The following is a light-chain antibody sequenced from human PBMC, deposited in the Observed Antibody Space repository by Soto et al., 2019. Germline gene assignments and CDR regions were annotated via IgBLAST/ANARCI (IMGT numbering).Light chain of an antibody. Sequence: DIQMTQSPLSLSASVGDRVAITCRSSLSINTYLNWIQQKPGKAPKVLIYGASSLQNGVPSRFSRSGYGTIFTLTISSLQPEDSATYYCQQTFTTPHTFGRGTHLEIK. CDR3: QQTFTTPHT. CDR2: GAS. V-gene: IGKV1-39*01. CDR1: LSINTY. J-gene: IGKJ2*01.